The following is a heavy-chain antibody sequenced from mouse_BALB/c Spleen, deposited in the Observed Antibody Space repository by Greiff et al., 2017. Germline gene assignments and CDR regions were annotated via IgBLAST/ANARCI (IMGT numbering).Heavy chain of an antibody. J-gene: IGHJ3*01. CDR3: ARDVRTGAFAY. Sequence: EVNVVESGGGLVQPGGSRKLSCAASGFTFSDYGMAWVRQAPGKGPVWVAFISNLAYSIYYADTVTGRFTISRENAKNTLYLEMSSLRSEDTAMYYCARDVRTGAFAYWGQGTLVTVSA. D-gene: IGHD4-1*01. V-gene: IGHV5-15*02. CDR2: ISNLAYSI. CDR1: GFTFSDYG.